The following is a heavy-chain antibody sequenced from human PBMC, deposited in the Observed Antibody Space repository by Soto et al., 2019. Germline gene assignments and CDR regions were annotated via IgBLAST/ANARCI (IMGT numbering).Heavy chain of an antibody. V-gene: IGHV4-30-2*01. Sequence: PSETLSLTCAVSGGSISSGGYSWSWIRQPPGKGLEWIGYIYHIGSTYYNPSLKSRVTISVDRSKNQFSLKLSSVTAADTAVYYCARDRHPLYDYVWGSPGYGMDVWGQGTTVTVSS. CDR1: GGSISSGGYS. CDR3: ARDRHPLYDYVWGSPGYGMDV. D-gene: IGHD3-16*01. J-gene: IGHJ6*02. CDR2: IYHIGST.